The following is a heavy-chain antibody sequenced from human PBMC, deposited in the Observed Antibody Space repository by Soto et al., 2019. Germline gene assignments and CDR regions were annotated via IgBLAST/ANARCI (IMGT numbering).Heavy chain of an antibody. CDR1: GGTISGYY. V-gene: IGHV4-4*07. CDR2: IYSSGST. D-gene: IGHD3-22*01. J-gene: IGHJ5*02. CDR3: ARGGDSSGYFYGWFDP. Sequence: SETLSLTCTVTGGTISGYYWTWIRQSAGGGLEWIGRIYSSGSTNYNPSLKSRVTISLDTSMNHFSLRLSSVTAADTAVYYCARGGDSSGYFYGWFDPWGQGTLVTVSS.